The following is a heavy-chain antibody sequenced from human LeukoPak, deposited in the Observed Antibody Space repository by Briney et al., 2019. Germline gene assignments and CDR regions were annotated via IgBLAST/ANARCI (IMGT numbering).Heavy chain of an antibody. V-gene: IGHV3-15*01. CDR2: IKSKTDGGTT. CDR1: GFHFRIVW. CDR3: TPSIAVAGSLDY. J-gene: IGHJ4*02. Sequence: GGSLRLPCGASGFHFRIVWMSWVRQAPGKGLEWVGRIKSKTDGGTTDYAAPVKGRFTISRDDSKNTLNLQMNSLKTEDTAVYYCTPSIAVAGSLDYGGRGTLVTVSS. D-gene: IGHD6-19*01.